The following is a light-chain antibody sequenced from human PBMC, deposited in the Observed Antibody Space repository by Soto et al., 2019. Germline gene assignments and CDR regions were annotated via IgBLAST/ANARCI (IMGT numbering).Light chain of an antibody. CDR3: QKYNNWTPIT. CDR1: QSVSSN. CDR2: GAS. J-gene: IGKJ2*01. V-gene: IGKV3-15*01. Sequence: EIVMTQSPATLSVSPGERATLSCRASQSVSSNLAWYQQKPGQAPRLLIYGASTRATGIPARFSGSGSGTNVTLTISSLQSEDFSVYYCQKYNNWTPITFGQGTKLEIK.